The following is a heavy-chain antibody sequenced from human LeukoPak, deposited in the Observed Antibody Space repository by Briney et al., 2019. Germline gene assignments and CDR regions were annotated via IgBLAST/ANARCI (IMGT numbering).Heavy chain of an antibody. CDR2: IYYSGRT. D-gene: IGHD5-12*01. CDR1: GGSISSYY. J-gene: IGHJ4*02. Sequence: PSEPLSLTCTVSGGSISSYYWSWIRQPPGKGLEWIGYIYYSGRTNYNPSLKSRVTISVDTSKNQFSLKLSSVTAADTAVYYCARSGDFDYWGQGTLVNVSS. V-gene: IGHV4-59*01. CDR3: ARSGDFDY.